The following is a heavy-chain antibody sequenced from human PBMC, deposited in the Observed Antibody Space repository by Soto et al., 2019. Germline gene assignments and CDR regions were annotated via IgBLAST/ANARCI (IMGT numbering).Heavy chain of an antibody. CDR2: IYYSGST. J-gene: IGHJ5*02. Sequence: SETLSLTCTVSGGSISSGGYYWSWIRQHPGKGLEWIGYIYYSGSTYYNPSLKSRVTISVDTSKNQFSLKLSSVAAADTAVYYCAREHPSDFWSGYRAGGNWFDPWGQGTLVTVSS. CDR3: AREHPSDFWSGYRAGGNWFDP. V-gene: IGHV4-31*03. CDR1: GGSISSGGYY. D-gene: IGHD3-3*01.